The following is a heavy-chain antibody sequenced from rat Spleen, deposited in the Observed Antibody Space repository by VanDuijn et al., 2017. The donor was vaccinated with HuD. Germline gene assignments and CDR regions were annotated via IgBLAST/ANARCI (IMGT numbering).Heavy chain of an antibody. CDR3: ARRHYGYTDYFDY. V-gene: IGHV5-29*01. CDR1: GFTFSDYG. CDR2: ISYGDSSGHSGT. D-gene: IGHD1-9*01. J-gene: IGHJ2*01. Sequence: EVQLVESGGGLVQPGRSLKLSCAASGFTFSDYGVAWVRQAPTKGLAWVATISYGDSSGHSGTYYRDSVKGRFTISRDNAKSTLSLQMDSLRSVDTATYYCARRHYGYTDYFDYWGQGVMVTVSS.